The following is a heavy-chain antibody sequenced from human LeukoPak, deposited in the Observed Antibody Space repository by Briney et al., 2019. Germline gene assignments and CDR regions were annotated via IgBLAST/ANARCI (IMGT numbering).Heavy chain of an antibody. D-gene: IGHD6-13*01. V-gene: IGHV4-61*02. CDR1: GGSISSGSYY. J-gene: IGHJ4*02. CDR3: ARDVPQAGFDY. Sequence: SQTLSLTCTVSGGSISSGSYYWSWIRQPAGKGLEWIGRIYTSGSTNYNPSLKSRVTISVDTSKNQFSLKLSSVTAADTAVCYCARDVPQAGFDYWGQGTLVTVSS. CDR2: IYTSGST.